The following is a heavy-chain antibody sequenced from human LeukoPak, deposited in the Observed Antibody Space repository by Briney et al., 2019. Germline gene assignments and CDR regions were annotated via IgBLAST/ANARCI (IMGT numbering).Heavy chain of an antibody. CDR3: ARDRSGIYYYYMDV. CDR1: GGSIGSYY. CDR2: IYTSGST. V-gene: IGHV4-4*07. J-gene: IGHJ6*03. D-gene: IGHD6-19*01. Sequence: SSETLSLTCTVSGGSIGSYYWSWIRQPAGKGLEWIGRIYTSGSTNYNPSLKSRVTMSVDTSKNQFSLKLSSVTAADTAVYYCARDRSGIYYYYMDVWGKGTTVTISS.